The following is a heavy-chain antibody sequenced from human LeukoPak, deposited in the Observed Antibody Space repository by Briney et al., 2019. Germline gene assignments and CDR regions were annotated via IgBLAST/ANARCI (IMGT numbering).Heavy chain of an antibody. D-gene: IGHD1-26*01. Sequence: TSEILSLTCAVYGGSFSGYYWSWIRQPPGKGLEWIGEINHSGSTNYNPSLKSRVTISVDTSKNQFSLKLSSVTAADTAVYYCARETPLYSIVGATNYFDYWGQGTLVTVSS. CDR1: GGSFSGYY. CDR3: ARETPLYSIVGATNYFDY. J-gene: IGHJ4*02. CDR2: INHSGST. V-gene: IGHV4-34*01.